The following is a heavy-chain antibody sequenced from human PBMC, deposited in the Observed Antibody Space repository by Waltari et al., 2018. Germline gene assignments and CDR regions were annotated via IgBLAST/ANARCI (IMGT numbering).Heavy chain of an antibody. CDR3: VKDRFTKWSFDY. J-gene: IGHJ4*02. D-gene: IGHD2-15*01. V-gene: IGHV3-30*18. CDR1: GFSFTYDG. CDR2: SSNDGIKQ. Sequence: QVQLVESGGGVVQPGGSLKLSCAASGFSFTYDGMHWVRQAPGKGLGWVTFSSNDGIKQFYAESVKGRFTVSRDISKNTLYLQMNSLRPEDTAVYYCVKDRFTKWSFDYWGQGTLVTVSS.